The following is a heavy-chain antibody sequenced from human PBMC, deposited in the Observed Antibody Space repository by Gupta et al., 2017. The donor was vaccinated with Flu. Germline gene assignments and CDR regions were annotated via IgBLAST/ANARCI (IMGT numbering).Heavy chain of an antibody. CDR1: GFNFDNYA. Sequence: EVQLVESGGGLVQPGRSLRLSCAAFGFNFDNYAMDWVRQVPGKGLEWVSGISWNTGSIGYADSVKGRFTISRDNAKNSLYLQMNSLRPEDTALYYCAKESRDGYKGGFDSWGQGILVTVTS. D-gene: IGHD5-12*01. CDR2: ISWNTGSI. CDR3: AKESRDGYKGGFDS. V-gene: IGHV3-9*01. J-gene: IGHJ4*02.